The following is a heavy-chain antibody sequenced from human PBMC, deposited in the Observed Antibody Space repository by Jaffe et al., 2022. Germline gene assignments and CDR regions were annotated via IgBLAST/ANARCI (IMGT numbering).Heavy chain of an antibody. V-gene: IGHV3-30*02. CDR2: IRYDGSNK. J-gene: IGHJ4*02. Sequence: QVQLVESGGGVVQPGGSLRLSCAASGFTFSSYGMHWVRQAPGKGLEWVAFIRYDGSNKYYADSVKGRFTISRDNSKNTLYLQMNSLRAEDTAVYYCAKDLTVTPIDYWGQGTLVTVSS. CDR3: AKDLTVTPIDY. CDR1: GFTFSSYG. D-gene: IGHD4-17*01.